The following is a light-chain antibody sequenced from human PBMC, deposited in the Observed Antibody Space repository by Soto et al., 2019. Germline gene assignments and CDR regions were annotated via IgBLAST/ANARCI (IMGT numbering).Light chain of an antibody. CDR3: QSYDRSLSGVV. CDR1: SSNIGAGHD. J-gene: IGLJ2*01. V-gene: IGLV1-40*01. Sequence: QSVLTQPPSVSGAPGQRVFISCTGSSSNIGAGHDVHWYQHLPGTGPKLLIYADNNRPSGVPDRFSGSKSGTSASLAIIGLQSEDEADYYCQSYDRSLSGVVFGGGTKVTVL. CDR2: ADN.